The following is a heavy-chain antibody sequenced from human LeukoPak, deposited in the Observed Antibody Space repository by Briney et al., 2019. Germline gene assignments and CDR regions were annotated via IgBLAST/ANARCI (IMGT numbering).Heavy chain of an antibody. Sequence: SETLSLTCTVSGGSISSYYWSWIRQPAGKGLEWIGRIYTSGSTNYNPSLKSRVTMSVDTSKNQFSLKLSSVTAADTAVYYCARSGPGIAARPYAFDIWGQGTMVTVSS. CDR2: IYTSGST. J-gene: IGHJ3*02. CDR1: GGSISSYY. D-gene: IGHD6-6*01. V-gene: IGHV4-4*07. CDR3: ARSGPGIAARPYAFDI.